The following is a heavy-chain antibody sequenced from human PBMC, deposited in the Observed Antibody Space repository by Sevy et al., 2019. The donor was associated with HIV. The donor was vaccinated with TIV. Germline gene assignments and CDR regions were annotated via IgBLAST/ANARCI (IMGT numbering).Heavy chain of an antibody. CDR3: ARDGNGLFDY. Sequence: GGSLRLTCAASGFTFSSYNMNWVRQAPGKGLEWVSYISSSSSTIYYADSVKGRFTISRDNAKNSLYLQTNSLRAEDTAVYYCARDGNGLFDYWAQGTLVTVSS. V-gene: IGHV3-48*01. CDR1: GFTFSSYN. D-gene: IGHD2-8*01. J-gene: IGHJ4*02. CDR2: ISSSSSTI.